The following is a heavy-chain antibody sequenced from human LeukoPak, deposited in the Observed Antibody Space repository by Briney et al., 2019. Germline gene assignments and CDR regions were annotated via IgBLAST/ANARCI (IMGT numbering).Heavy chain of an antibody. V-gene: IGHV3-23*01. CDR2: ISGSGGST. Sequence: GSLRLSCAASGFTFSSYAMSWVRQAPGKGLEWVSAISGSGGSTYYADSVKGRFTISRDNSKNTLYLQMNSLRAEDTAVYYCAKDEEREIPPGNYYGSGSYFVYWGQGTLVTVSS. CDR1: GFTFSSYA. CDR3: AKDEEREIPPGNYYGSGSYFVY. J-gene: IGHJ4*02. D-gene: IGHD3-10*01.